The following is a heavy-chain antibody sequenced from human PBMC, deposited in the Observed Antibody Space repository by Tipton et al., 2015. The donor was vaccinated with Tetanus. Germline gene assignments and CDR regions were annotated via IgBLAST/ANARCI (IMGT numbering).Heavy chain of an antibody. Sequence: LRLSCTVSGDSISRGGYYWSWIRQPPGKGLESIGYIYYSGSTYYNPSLKSRVTISVDTSKNQFSLRLSSVTAADTAVYYCARDHGITWGGMGYYYGMDVWGQGTTVTVSS. CDR3: ARDHGITWGGMGYYYGMDV. D-gene: IGHD3-16*01. CDR1: GDSISRGGYY. J-gene: IGHJ6*02. V-gene: IGHV4-30-4*01. CDR2: IYYSGST.